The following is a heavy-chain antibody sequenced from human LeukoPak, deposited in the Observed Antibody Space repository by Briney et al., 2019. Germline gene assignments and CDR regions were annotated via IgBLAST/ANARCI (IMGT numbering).Heavy chain of an antibody. V-gene: IGHV5-51*01. CDR3: ARAHLGFGDHGYWFDP. J-gene: IGHJ5*02. CDR1: GYSFSSYW. D-gene: IGHD3-10*01. Sequence: GESLKISCKGSGYSFSSYWIGWVRQMPGKGLEWMGIIYPGDSDTRYSPSFQGQVTISADKSISTAYLQWSSLKASDTAMYYCARAHLGFGDHGYWFDPWGQGTLVTVSS. CDR2: IYPGDSDT.